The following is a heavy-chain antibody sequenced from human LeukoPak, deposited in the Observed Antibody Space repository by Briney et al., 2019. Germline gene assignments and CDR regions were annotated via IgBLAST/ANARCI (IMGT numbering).Heavy chain of an antibody. Sequence: GGSLRLSCAASGFTFDDYGMSWVRQAPGKGLEWVAFISYDGSNKYYADSVRGRFTISRDNSKNTLYLQMNSLRAEDTAVYYCAKDLQVTPDYWGQGTLVTVSS. CDR1: GFTFDDYG. CDR3: AKDLQVTPDY. V-gene: IGHV3-30*18. J-gene: IGHJ4*02. CDR2: ISYDGSNK. D-gene: IGHD2-21*02.